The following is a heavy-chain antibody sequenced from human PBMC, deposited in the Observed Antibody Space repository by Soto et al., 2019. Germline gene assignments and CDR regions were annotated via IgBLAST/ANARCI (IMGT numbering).Heavy chain of an antibody. CDR2: IRSKAHSYAT. V-gene: IGHV3-73*01. Sequence: EVQLLESGGGLVQPGGSLKLSCAASGFTFSGSAMHWVRQASGKGLEWVGRIRSKAHSYATAYAASVKGRFSISRDDSKNTAYLQMVSLKTEDTAVYYCTREGAPDFDYWGQGTLVTVSS. D-gene: IGHD1-26*01. J-gene: IGHJ4*02. CDR1: GFTFSGSA. CDR3: TREGAPDFDY.